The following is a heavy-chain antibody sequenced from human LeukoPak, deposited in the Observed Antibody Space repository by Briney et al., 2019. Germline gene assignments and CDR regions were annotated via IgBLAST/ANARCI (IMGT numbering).Heavy chain of an antibody. CDR3: ARAGIGAGSVPGYYYYYMDV. Sequence: ASVKVSCKASGYTFTGYYMHWVRQAPGQGLEWMGRINPNSGGTNYAQKFQGRVTMTRDTSISTAYMELSRLRSDDTAVYYCARAGIGAGSVPGYYYYYMDVWGKGTTVTVSS. D-gene: IGHD3-10*01. J-gene: IGHJ6*03. V-gene: IGHV1-2*06. CDR1: GYTFTGYY. CDR2: INPNSGGT.